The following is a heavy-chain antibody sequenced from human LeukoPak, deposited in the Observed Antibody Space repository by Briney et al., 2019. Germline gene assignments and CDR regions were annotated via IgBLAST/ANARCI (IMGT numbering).Heavy chain of an antibody. CDR3: ARATDDEFYLYYGMDV. Sequence: SETLSLTCAVYGGSFSGYYWSWIRQPPGRGLEWIGEISQSGSTNYNPSLKSRITTSVDTSKNQFSLQLRSMTAADTAVYFCARATDDEFYLYYGMDVWGQGTTVTVSS. CDR2: ISQSGST. CDR1: GGSFSGYY. V-gene: IGHV4-34*01. D-gene: IGHD3-16*01. J-gene: IGHJ6*02.